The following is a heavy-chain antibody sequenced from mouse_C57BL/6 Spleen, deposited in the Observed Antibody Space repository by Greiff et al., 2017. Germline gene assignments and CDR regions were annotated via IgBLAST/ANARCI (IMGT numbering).Heavy chain of an antibody. CDR1: GYTFTSYW. CDR2: IDPSDSET. J-gene: IGHJ2*01. V-gene: IGHV1-52*01. Sequence: QVQLQQPGAELVRPGSSVKLSCKASGYTFTSYWMHWVKQRPIQGLEWIGNIDPSDSETHYNQKFKDKATLTVDKSSSTAYMQLSSLTSEDSAVYYCAREGDYGSSSYYFDYWGQGTTLTVSS. D-gene: IGHD1-1*01. CDR3: AREGDYGSSSYYFDY.